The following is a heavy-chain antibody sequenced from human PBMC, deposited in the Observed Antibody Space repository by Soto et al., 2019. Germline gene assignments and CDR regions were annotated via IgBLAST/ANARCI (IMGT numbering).Heavy chain of an antibody. Sequence: ASVKVSCKASGYTFTSYDINWVRQATGQGLEWMGWMNPNSGNTGYAQKFQGRVTMTRNTSISTAYMELSSLRSEDTAVYYCARGGVDCSSICCYMIIPHDAFDIWGQGTMVPVSS. CDR1: GYTFTSYD. V-gene: IGHV1-8*01. CDR3: ARGGVDCSSICCYMIIPHDAFDI. D-gene: IGHD2-2*02. CDR2: MNPNSGNT. J-gene: IGHJ3*02.